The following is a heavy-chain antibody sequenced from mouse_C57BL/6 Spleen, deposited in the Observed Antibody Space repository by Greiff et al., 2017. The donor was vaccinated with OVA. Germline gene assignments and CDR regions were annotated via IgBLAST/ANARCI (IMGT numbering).Heavy chain of an antibody. Sequence: VQLQQPGAELVKPGASVKVSCKASGYTFTSYWMHWVKQRPGQGLEWIGRIHPSDSDTNYNQKFKGKAPLTVDKSSSTAYMQLSSLTSEDSAVYYCAGGDYDVDYAMDYWGQGTSVTVSS. CDR2: IHPSDSDT. D-gene: IGHD2-4*01. J-gene: IGHJ4*01. CDR1: GYTFTSYW. CDR3: AGGDYDVDYAMDY. V-gene: IGHV1-74*01.